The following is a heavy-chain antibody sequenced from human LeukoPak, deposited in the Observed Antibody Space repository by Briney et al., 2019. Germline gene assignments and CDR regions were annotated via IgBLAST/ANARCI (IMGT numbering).Heavy chain of an antibody. D-gene: IGHD2-2*01. CDR2: IRSKPNNYTT. CDR3: TTSSLPDY. J-gene: IGHJ4*02. V-gene: IGHV3-73*01. CDR1: GLTLSGSA. Sequence: GSLRLSCAASGLTLSGSAMHWVRQASGKGLEWVGRIRSKPNNYTTAYAASVKGRFTIFRDDSMNTAYLQMNSLKIEDTAVYYCTTSSLPDYWGQGTLVTVSS.